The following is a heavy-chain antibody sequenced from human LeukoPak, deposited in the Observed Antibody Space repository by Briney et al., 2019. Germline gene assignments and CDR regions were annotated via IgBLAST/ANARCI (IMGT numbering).Heavy chain of an antibody. Sequence: PGGSLRLSCAASGFTFSSYWMSWVRQAPGKGLEWVANIKQDGSEKYYVDSVKGRFTISRDNAKNSLYLQMNSLRAEDTAVYYCHASYTREDYFDYWGQGTLVTVSS. D-gene: IGHD2-2*02. CDR3: HASYTREDYFDY. CDR2: IKQDGSEK. J-gene: IGHJ4*02. V-gene: IGHV3-7*01. CDR1: GFTFSSYW.